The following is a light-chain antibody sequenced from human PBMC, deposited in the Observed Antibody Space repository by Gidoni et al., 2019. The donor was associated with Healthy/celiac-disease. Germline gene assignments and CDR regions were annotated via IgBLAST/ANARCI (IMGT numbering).Light chain of an antibody. J-gene: IGKJ2*01. CDR3: QQYYSTPLKT. Sequence: DIQMTQSPASLSASVGDRGTITCRASQGISNSLAWYQQKPGKAPKLLLYAASRLESGVPSRFSGSGSGTDYTLTISSLQPEDFATYYCQQYYSTPLKTFGQGTKLEIK. CDR1: QGISNS. CDR2: AAS. V-gene: IGKV1-NL1*01.